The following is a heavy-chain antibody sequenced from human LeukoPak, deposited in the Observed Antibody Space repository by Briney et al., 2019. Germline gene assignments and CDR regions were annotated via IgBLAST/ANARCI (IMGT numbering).Heavy chain of an antibody. D-gene: IGHD2-8*01. CDR3: AAQPCTNGICYLDY. V-gene: IGHV3-30*04. J-gene: IGHJ4*02. CDR2: ISYHARDQ. CDR1: GFTFSDHA. Sequence: GGSLRLSCTASGFTFSDHAMRWVRQAPGKGLEWVTVISYHARDQFYADSVKGRFTVSRDNSRNILYLQMNSLRAEDSAVYYCAAQPCTNGICYLDYWGQGALVTVSS.